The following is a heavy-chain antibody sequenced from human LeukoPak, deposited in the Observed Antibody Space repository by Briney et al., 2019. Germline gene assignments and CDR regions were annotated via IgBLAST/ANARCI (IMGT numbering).Heavy chain of an antibody. D-gene: IGHD3-22*01. V-gene: IGHV4-34*01. CDR3: ARRVIVVASFDY. CDR2: INHSGST. Sequence: PSETLSLTCAVYGGSFSGYYWSWIRQPPGKGLEWIGEINHSGSTNYNPSLKSRVTISVDTFKNQFSLKLSSVTAADTAVYYCARRVIVVASFDYWGQGTLVTVSS. CDR1: GGSFSGYY. J-gene: IGHJ4*02.